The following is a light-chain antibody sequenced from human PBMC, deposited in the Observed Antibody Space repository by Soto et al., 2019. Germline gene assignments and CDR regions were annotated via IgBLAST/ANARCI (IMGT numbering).Light chain of an antibody. CDR3: QQYHSSPET. CDR2: GAS. J-gene: IGKJ1*01. Sequence: DIVLTQSPGTLALSPGERATLSCRASQSVRSNYLAWYQQKPGRAPRLLIYGASSRATGIPDRFSGSGSGTDFTLTISRLEPEDFAVYYCQQYHSSPETFGQGTKVDIK. V-gene: IGKV3-20*01. CDR1: QSVRSNY.